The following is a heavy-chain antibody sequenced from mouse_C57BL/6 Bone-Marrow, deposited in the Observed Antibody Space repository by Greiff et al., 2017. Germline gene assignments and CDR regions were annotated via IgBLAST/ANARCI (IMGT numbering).Heavy chain of an antibody. CDR3: ARSRGNYAYCYAMDY. V-gene: IGHV1-53*01. CDR2: INPSNGGT. J-gene: IGHJ4*01. CDR1: GYTFTSYW. D-gene: IGHD2-1*01. Sequence: QVQLKQPGTELVKPGASVKLSCKASGYTFTSYWMHWVKQRPGQGLEWIGNINPSNGGTNYNAKFKSKATLTVDKSSSTAYMQLSSLTSEDSAVYYCARSRGNYAYCYAMDYWGQGTSVTVSS.